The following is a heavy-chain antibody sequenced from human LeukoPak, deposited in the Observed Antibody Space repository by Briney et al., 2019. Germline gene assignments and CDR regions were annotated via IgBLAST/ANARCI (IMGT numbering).Heavy chain of an antibody. J-gene: IGHJ4*02. D-gene: IGHD5-12*01. CDR3: ARVRGAYDSPDY. Sequence: PGGSLRLSCAASGFTFSTYTVTWVRQAPGKGLEWVSSISSSSSAIYYADSVKGRFTISRDNAKNSLYLQMNSLRAEDTAMYYCARVRGAYDSPDYWGQGTLVTVSS. CDR1: GFTFSTYT. CDR2: ISSSSSAI. V-gene: IGHV3-21*01.